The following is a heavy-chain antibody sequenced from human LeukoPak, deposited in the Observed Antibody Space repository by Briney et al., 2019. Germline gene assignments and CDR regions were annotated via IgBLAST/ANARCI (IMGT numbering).Heavy chain of an antibody. CDR1: GVSISSSNNF. CDR3: ARHEEEDGYNAKTFDF. Sequence: SETLSLTCTVSGVSISSSNNFWGWVRQPPGKGLEWIGSIHYRGTTYYIPSLKSRVTISVDTSKNQFSLKVSSVTAADTAVYYCARHEEEDGYNAKTFDFWGQGTLVTVPS. D-gene: IGHD5-24*01. V-gene: IGHV4-39*01. CDR2: IHYRGTT. J-gene: IGHJ4*02.